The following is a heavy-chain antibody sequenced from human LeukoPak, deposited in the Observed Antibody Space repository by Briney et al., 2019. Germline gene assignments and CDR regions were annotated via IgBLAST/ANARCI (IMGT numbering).Heavy chain of an antibody. CDR1: GFTFSSYW. Sequence: PGGSLRLSCAASGFTFSSYWMHWVRQAPGKGLVWVSRINSDGSSTSYAASVKGRFTISRDNAKNTLYLQMNSLRAEAPAVYYCVLYGSGFYGMDVWGQGTTVTVSS. V-gene: IGHV3-74*01. CDR3: VLYGSGFYGMDV. D-gene: IGHD3-10*01. CDR2: INSDGSST. J-gene: IGHJ6*02.